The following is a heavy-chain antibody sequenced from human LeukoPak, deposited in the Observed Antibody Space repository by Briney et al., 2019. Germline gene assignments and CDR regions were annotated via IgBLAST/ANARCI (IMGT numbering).Heavy chain of an antibody. D-gene: IGHD2-2*02. CDR3: AKETPDIVVVPAAIFVL. V-gene: IGHV3-23*01. CDR1: GFTFSSYA. J-gene: IGHJ5*02. Sequence: GGSLRLSCAASGFTFSSYAMSWVRQAPGKGLEWVSAISGSGGSTYYADSVKGRFTISRDNSKNTLYLQMNSLRAEDTAVYYCAKETPDIVVVPAAIFVLWGQGTLVTVSS. CDR2: ISGSGGST.